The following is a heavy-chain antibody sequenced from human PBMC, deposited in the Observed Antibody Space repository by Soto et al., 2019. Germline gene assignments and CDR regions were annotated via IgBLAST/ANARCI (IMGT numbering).Heavy chain of an antibody. CDR3: ARGRRHYYGMDV. Sequence: SETLSLTCTVSGGSISSYYWSWIRQPPGKGLEWIGYIYYSGSTNYNPSLKSRVTISVDTSKNQFSLKMRSVTAADTAVYYCARGRRHYYGMDVWGQGTTVTVSS. CDR2: IYYSGST. V-gene: IGHV4-59*01. CDR1: GGSISSYY. J-gene: IGHJ6*02.